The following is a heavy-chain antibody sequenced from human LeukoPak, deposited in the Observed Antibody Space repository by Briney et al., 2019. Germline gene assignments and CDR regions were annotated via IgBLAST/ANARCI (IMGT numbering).Heavy chain of an antibody. Sequence: SETLSLTCGVYGESFSSYYWSWIRQPPGKGLEWIGYIYYSGSTNYNPSLKSRVTISVDTSKNQFSLKLSSVTAADTAVYYCAREVGRGWPIDYWGQEPWSPSPQ. CDR1: GESFSSYY. CDR3: AREVGRGWPIDY. D-gene: IGHD1-26*01. V-gene: IGHV4-59*01. J-gene: IGHJ4*01. CDR2: IYYSGST.